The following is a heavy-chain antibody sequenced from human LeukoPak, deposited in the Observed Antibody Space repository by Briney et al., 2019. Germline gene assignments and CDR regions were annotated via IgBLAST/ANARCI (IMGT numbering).Heavy chain of an antibody. CDR3: AKGAEIDH. V-gene: IGHV3-23*01. Sequence: PGGSLRLSCAASGFNFNNFAMSWVRQAPGKGPEWLSAMTGPADTTYYAESVKGRFTISRDYTKSMVYLQMNSLRVEDTAIYYCAKGAEIDHWGQGTLVTVSS. CDR2: MTGPADTT. CDR1: GFNFNNFA. J-gene: IGHJ4*02.